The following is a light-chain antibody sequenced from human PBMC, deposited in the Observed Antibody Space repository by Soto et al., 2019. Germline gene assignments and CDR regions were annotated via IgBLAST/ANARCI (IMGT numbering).Light chain of an antibody. CDR1: QSISTY. J-gene: IGKJ5*01. V-gene: IGKV1-39*01. CDR3: QQSFSTPTT. CDR2: RAS. Sequence: IQMTQSPSSLSASVGDRVSITCRASQSISTYVNWYQQKPGTAPNLLIYRASTLESGVPSRFSGSGSGTDFTLTISSLQPADFSTYYCQQSFSTPTTLGQGTRLEIK.